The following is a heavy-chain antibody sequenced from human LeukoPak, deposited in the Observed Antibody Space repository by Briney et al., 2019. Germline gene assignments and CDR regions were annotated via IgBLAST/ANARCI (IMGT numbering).Heavy chain of an antibody. J-gene: IGHJ6*02. CDR3: ARDHTETSSLNFRNYYYYGMDI. D-gene: IGHD4-4*01. Sequence: SETLSLTCTVSGGSISSYYWSWIRQPPGKGLEWIGYIYYSGSTNYNPSLKSRVTISVDTSKNQFSLKLSSVTAADTAIYYCARDHTETSSLNFRNYYYYGMDIWGQGATVIVSS. V-gene: IGHV4-59*12. CDR1: GGSISSYY. CDR2: IYYSGST.